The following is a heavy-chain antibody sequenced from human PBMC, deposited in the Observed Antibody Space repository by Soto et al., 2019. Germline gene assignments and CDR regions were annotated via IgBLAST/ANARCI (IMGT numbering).Heavy chain of an antibody. CDR2: ISYDGSNK. J-gene: IGHJ6*02. Sequence: QVQLVESGGGVVQPGRSLRLSCAASGFTFSSYAMHWVRQAPGKGLEWVAVISYDGSNKYYADSMKGRFTISRDNSKNTLYLQMNSLRAEDTAVYYCAGQQDYYYGMDVWGQGTTVTVSS. CDR1: GFTFSSYA. D-gene: IGHD1-1*01. V-gene: IGHV3-30-3*01. CDR3: AGQQDYYYGMDV.